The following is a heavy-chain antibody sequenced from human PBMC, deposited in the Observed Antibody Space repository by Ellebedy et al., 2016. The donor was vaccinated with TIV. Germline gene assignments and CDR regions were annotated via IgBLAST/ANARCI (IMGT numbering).Heavy chain of an antibody. Sequence: PGGSLRLSCEASGFTFSTHAMGWVRQAPGKGLEWVSSVSNSGTYTYYADSVKGRFTISRDNSKNTLYLQMNSLKDEDTAIYYCAKDVPYYFGLDVWGQGTTVTVSS. CDR2: VSNSGTYT. J-gene: IGHJ6*02. CDR1: GFTFSTHA. V-gene: IGHV3-23*01. D-gene: IGHD3-16*01. CDR3: AKDVPYYFGLDV.